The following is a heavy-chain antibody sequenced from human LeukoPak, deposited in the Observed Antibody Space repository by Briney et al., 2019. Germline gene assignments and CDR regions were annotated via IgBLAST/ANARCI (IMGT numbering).Heavy chain of an antibody. CDR2: IYYSGST. CDR3: ARVENFWSGYYYYYYGMDL. D-gene: IGHD3-3*01. V-gene: IGHV4-59*01. CDR1: GGSISGYY. J-gene: IGHJ6*02. Sequence: SETLSLTCTVSGGSISGYYWSWIRQPPGKGLEWIGYIYYSGSTNYNPSLKSRVTISVDTSKNQFSLKLSSVTAADTAVYYCARVENFWSGYYYYYYGMDLWGQGTAVAVSS.